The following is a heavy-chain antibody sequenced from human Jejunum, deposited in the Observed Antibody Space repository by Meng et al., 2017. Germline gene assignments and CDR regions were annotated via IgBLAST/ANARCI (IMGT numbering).Heavy chain of an antibody. V-gene: IGHV7-4-1*02. Sequence: ASVKVSCKASGYTFITYAIHWVRQAPGHGLEWMGWINTNTGSPTYAQGLTGRFVFSLDNSLSTAFLQISSLKPEDTAIYYCANKTQGSSGYFDYWGQGTLVTVSS. CDR2: INTNTGSP. D-gene: IGHD2-8*02. J-gene: IGHJ4*02. CDR1: GYTFITYA. CDR3: ANKTQGSSGYFDY.